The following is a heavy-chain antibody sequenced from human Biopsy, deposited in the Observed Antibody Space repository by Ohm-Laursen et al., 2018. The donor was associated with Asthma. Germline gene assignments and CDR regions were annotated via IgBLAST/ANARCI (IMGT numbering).Heavy chain of an antibody. V-gene: IGHV3-53*01. D-gene: IGHD3-22*01. J-gene: IGHJ4*02. CDR3: ARGDSSNWSHYHFDY. Sequence: GSLRLSCAAPGFAVSRDHMFWVRQAPGKGLEWVSVIYSGGTSHTADSVRGRFTISRDYSKNTLYLQMHSLRAEDTAVYYCARGDSSNWSHYHFDYWGQGTLVTVSS. CDR2: IYSGGTS. CDR1: GFAVSRDH.